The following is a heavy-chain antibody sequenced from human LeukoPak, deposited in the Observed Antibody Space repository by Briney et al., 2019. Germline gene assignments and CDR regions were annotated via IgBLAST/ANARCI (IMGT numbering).Heavy chain of an antibody. J-gene: IGHJ6*03. Sequence: PGGSLRLSCAASGFTFSSYAMHWVRQAPGKGLEWVAVISYDGSNKYYADSVKGRFTISRDNSKNTLYLQMNSLRSEDTAVYYCATSIRFLEWLPPSGYMDVWGKGTTVTVSS. CDR3: ATSIRFLEWLPPSGYMDV. CDR2: ISYDGSNK. CDR1: GFTFSSYA. D-gene: IGHD3-3*01. V-gene: IGHV3-30-3*01.